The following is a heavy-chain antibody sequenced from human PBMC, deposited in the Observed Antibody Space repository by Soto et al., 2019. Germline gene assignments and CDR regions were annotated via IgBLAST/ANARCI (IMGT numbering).Heavy chain of an antibody. V-gene: IGHV4-31*03. J-gene: IGHJ4*02. CDR2: IYYSGST. D-gene: IGHD2-15*01. CDR3: ARGSTVAAILFDY. CDR1: GYYIISGGYY. Sequence: SETLSLTCTVSGYYIISGGYYWSWIRQHPGKGLEWIGYIYYSGSTYYNPSLKSRVIISVDTSKNQFSLKLSSVTAADTAVYYCARGSTVAAILFDYWGQGTLVTVSS.